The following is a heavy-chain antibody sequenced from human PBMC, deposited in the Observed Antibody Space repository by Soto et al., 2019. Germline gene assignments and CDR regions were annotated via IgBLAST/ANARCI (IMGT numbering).Heavy chain of an antibody. D-gene: IGHD3-9*01. V-gene: IGHV3-30*18. CDR3: AKDDRSDYDILTGYWFQNYYYGMDV. CDR2: ISYDGSNK. CDR1: GFTFSSYG. Sequence: GGSLRLSCAASGFTFSSYGMHWVRQAPGKGLEWVAVISYDGSNKYYADSVKGRFTISRDNSKNTLYLQMNSLRAEDTAVYYCAKDDRSDYDILTGYWFQNYYYGMDVWGQGTTVTVSS. J-gene: IGHJ6*02.